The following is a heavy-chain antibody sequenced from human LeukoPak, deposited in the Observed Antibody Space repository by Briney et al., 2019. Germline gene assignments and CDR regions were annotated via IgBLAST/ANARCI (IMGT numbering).Heavy chain of an antibody. J-gene: IGHJ4*02. CDR2: ITSSSSYI. CDR3: ARVLSGTLTFDH. Sequence: GGSLRLSCAASGFTFSSDTMNWVRQASGKGLEWVSSITSSSSYISYEDSAKGQFTISRDNAMNSLFLQMNSLRAEYTAVYYCARVLSGTLTFDHWGQGTLVAVSS. D-gene: IGHD3-9*01. CDR1: GFTFSSDT. V-gene: IGHV3-21*01.